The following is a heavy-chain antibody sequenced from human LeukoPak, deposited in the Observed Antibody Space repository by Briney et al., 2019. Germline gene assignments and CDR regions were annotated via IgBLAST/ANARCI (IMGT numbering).Heavy chain of an antibody. CDR2: MNPNSGNT. Sequence: ASVKVSCKASGYTFTSYDINWVRQATGQGLEWMGWMNPNSGNTGYAQKFQGRVTMTRNTSISTAYMELSSLRSEDTAVYYCASFPRIAARLIGKWGQGTLVTVSS. CDR1: GYTFTSYD. V-gene: IGHV1-8*01. D-gene: IGHD6-6*01. CDR3: ASFPRIAARLIGK. J-gene: IGHJ4*02.